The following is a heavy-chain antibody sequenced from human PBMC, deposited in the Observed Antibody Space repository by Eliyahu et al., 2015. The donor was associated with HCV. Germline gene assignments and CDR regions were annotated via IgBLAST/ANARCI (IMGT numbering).Heavy chain of an antibody. V-gene: IGHV3-20*04. CDR2: INXNGVST. CDR1: GFTFDDYG. J-gene: IGHJ4*02. CDR3: ARFSYGAYTADY. Sequence: EVQLVESGGGVVRPGGSLTLSCAASGFTFDDYGMSWVRPAPGKGLEWVSTINXNGVSTSYADSVKGRITISRDNAKNSLYLQMNNLRGEDTALYYCARFSYGAYTADYWGQGTLVTVSS. D-gene: IGHD5-18*01.